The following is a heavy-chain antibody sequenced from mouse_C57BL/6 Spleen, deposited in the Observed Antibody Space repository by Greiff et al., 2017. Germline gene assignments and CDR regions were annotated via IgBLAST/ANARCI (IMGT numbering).Heavy chain of an antibody. CDR3: ARDYDYDVLDY. D-gene: IGHD2-4*01. Sequence: QVQLQQPGAELVRPGSSVKLSCKASGYTFTSYWMHWVKQRPIQGLEWIGNIDPSDSETHYNQKFKDKATLTVDKSSSTAYMQLSSLTSEDSAVYYCARDYDYDVLDYWGQGTTLTVSS. CDR2: IDPSDSET. J-gene: IGHJ2*01. CDR1: GYTFTSYW. V-gene: IGHV1-52*01.